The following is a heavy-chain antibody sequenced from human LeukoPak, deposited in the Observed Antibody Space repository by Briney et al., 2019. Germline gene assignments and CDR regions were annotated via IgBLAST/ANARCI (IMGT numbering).Heavy chain of an antibody. CDR1: GDSVSSDSAA. J-gene: IGHJ4*02. Sequence: SQTLSHTCAISGDSVSSDSAAWNWIRQSPSRGLEWLGRTYQRSKWYNDYTPSVRSRITISPDTSKNQFTLQLNSVTPEDTAVYYCARARLGALDYWGQGTLVTVSS. CDR2: TYQRSKWYN. D-gene: IGHD6-19*01. CDR3: ARARLGALDY. V-gene: IGHV6-1*01.